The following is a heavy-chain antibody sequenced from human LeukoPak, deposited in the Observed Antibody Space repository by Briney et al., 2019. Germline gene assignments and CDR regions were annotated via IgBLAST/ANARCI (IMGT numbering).Heavy chain of an antibody. D-gene: IGHD6-13*01. CDR1: GGSISSYY. Sequence: PSETLSLTCTVSGGSISSYYWSWIRQPPGKGLEWIGYIYYSGSTNYNPSLKSRVTISVDTSENQFSLKLSSVTAADTAVYYCARGPTGIAAAGIDYWGQGTLVTVSS. CDR3: ARGPTGIAAAGIDY. CDR2: IYYSGST. J-gene: IGHJ4*02. V-gene: IGHV4-59*01.